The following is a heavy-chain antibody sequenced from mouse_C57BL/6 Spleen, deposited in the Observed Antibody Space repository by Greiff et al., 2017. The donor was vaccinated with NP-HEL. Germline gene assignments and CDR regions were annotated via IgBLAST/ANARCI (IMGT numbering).Heavy chain of an antibody. CDR2: IYPGSGST. CDR3: ARWTYYSTLGDY. Sequence: QVQLKQPGAELVKPGASVKMSCKASGYTFTSYWITWVKQRPGQGLEWIGDIYPGSGSTNYNEKFKSKATLTVDTSSSTAYMQLSSLTSEDSAVYYCARWTYYSTLGDYWGQGTTLTVSS. V-gene: IGHV1-55*01. D-gene: IGHD2-5*01. J-gene: IGHJ2*01. CDR1: GYTFTSYW.